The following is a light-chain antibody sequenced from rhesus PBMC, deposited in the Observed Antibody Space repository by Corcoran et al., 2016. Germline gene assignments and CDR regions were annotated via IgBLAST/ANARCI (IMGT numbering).Light chain of an antibody. Sequence: DIQMTQSPSSLSASVGDTVTITCRASQGISSYLNWFQQKPGKAPKLLIYDASSLESGVPSRFSGSGSGTEFTLTNSSLQPEDFAVYYCLQHNSYPYSFGQGTKVEIK. CDR2: DAS. J-gene: IGKJ2*01. V-gene: IGKV1-28*01. CDR3: LQHNSYPYS. CDR1: QGISSY.